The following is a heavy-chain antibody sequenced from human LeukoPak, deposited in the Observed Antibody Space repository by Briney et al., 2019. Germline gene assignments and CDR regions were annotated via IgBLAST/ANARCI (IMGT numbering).Heavy chain of an antibody. V-gene: IGHV4-34*01. Sequence: SETLSLTCAVYGGSFSGYYWSWIRQPPGKGLEWIGEINHSGSTNYNPSLKSRVIISLDKSKNLVFLKLNSVTAADTAMYYCARDGGSDQYYFDNWGQGTLVTVSS. CDR3: ARDGGSDQYYFDN. D-gene: IGHD6-19*01. J-gene: IGHJ4*02. CDR1: GGSFSGYY. CDR2: INHSGST.